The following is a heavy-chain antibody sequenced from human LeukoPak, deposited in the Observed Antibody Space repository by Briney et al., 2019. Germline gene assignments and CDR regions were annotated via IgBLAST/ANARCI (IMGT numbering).Heavy chain of an antibody. CDR1: GYTFTSYG. J-gene: IGHJ4*02. CDR3: ARDRGCSSSSCYSHFDY. V-gene: IGHV1-18*04. D-gene: IGHD2-2*01. CDR2: ISAYNGNT. Sequence: ASVKVSCKASGYTFTSYGISWVRQAPGQGLEWMGWISAYNGNTSYAQKLQGRVTMTTDTSTSTAYMELRSLRSDDTAVYYCARDRGCSSSSCYSHFDYWGQGTLVPVSS.